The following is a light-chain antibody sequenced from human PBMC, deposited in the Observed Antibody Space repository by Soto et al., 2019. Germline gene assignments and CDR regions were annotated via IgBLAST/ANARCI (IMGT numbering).Light chain of an antibody. CDR1: QTIDSW. V-gene: IGKV1-5*03. J-gene: IGKJ2*01. Sequence: DIQMTQSPSTLSASVGDRFTITCRASQTIDSWLAWYQQRPGKPPNLLIYEASKLESGVPSRFSGSGSGTEFTLTISSLQPDDFATYYCLQYNSYSDMYTFGQGTRLEI. CDR2: EAS. CDR3: LQYNSYSDMYT.